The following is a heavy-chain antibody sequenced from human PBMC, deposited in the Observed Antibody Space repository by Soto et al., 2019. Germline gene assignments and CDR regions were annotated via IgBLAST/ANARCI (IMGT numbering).Heavy chain of an antibody. J-gene: IGHJ4*02. D-gene: IGHD3-22*01. CDR2: IWYDGSNK. Sequence: GGSLRLSCAASGFTFSSYGMHWVRQAPGKGLEWVAVIWYDGSNKYYADSVKGRFTISRDNSKNTLYLQMNSLRAEDTAVYYCATADYYDSSIPFDYWGQGTLVTVSS. V-gene: IGHV3-33*01. CDR3: ATADYYDSSIPFDY. CDR1: GFTFSSYG.